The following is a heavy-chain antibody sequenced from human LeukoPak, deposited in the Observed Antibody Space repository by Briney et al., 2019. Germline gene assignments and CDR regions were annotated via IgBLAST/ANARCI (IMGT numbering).Heavy chain of an antibody. Sequence: VQPGRSLRLSCAASGFTFSSYGMHWVRQAPGKGLEWVAVISYGGSSKYCADSVKGRFTISRDNSKNTLYLQMNSLRAEDTVVYYCAKGEIYYYGMDVWGQGTTVTVSS. V-gene: IGHV3-30*18. CDR1: GFTFSSYG. CDR3: AKGEIYYYGMDV. J-gene: IGHJ6*02. CDR2: ISYGGSSK.